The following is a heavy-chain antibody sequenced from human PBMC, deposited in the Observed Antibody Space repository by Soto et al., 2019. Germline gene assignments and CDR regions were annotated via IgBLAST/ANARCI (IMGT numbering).Heavy chain of an antibody. Sequence: GGSLRLSCAASEFTFSSHGMQWVRQAPGKGLEWVAVISYDGSNKYYADSVKGRFTISRDNSKNTLYLQMNSLRAEDTAVYYCAKDRGTLVFGYYGMDVWGQGTTVTVSS. CDR2: ISYDGSNK. CDR3: AKDRGTLVFGYYGMDV. V-gene: IGHV3-30*18. J-gene: IGHJ6*02. D-gene: IGHD1-1*01. CDR1: EFTFSSHG.